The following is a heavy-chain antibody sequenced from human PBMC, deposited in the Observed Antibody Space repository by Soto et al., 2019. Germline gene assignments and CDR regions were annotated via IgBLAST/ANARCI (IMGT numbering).Heavy chain of an antibody. V-gene: IGHV1-69*08. J-gene: IGHJ4*02. CDR2: IIPILGIA. CDR3: ARDLNYYDSRQDY. D-gene: IGHD3-22*01. Sequence: QFQLVQSGAEVKKPGSSVKVSCKASGGPFSSYTISRVRQAPGQGLEWMGRIIPILGIANYAQKFQGRVTITADKSTSTAYMELSSLRSEDTAVYYCARDLNYYDSRQDYWGQGTLVTVSS. CDR1: GGPFSSYT.